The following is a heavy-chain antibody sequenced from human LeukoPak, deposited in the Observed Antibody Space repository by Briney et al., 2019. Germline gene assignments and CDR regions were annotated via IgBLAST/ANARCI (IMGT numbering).Heavy chain of an antibody. Sequence: GGSLRLSCAASGFTFSSYWMTWVRQAPGKGLEWVANIKLDVSETYYVDSVRGRFTISRDNAKNSLYLQMDSLRAEDTAVYYCARKGNAFDFWGQGTMVTVSS. CDR1: GFTFSSYW. J-gene: IGHJ3*01. CDR3: ARKGNAFDF. V-gene: IGHV3-7*01. CDR2: IKLDVSET. D-gene: IGHD3-10*01.